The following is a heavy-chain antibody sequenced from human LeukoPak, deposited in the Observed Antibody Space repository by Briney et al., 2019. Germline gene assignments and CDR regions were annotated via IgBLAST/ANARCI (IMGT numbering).Heavy chain of an antibody. Sequence: GGSLRLSCAASGFTVSGNYMSWVRQAPGKGLEWVSVIYSGGSTNYADSVKGRFTISRDSSKNTLYLQMNSLRAEDTAVYYCARDLGGRMGHSAVWGQGTTVTVSS. CDR3: ARDLGGRMGHSAV. CDR1: GFTVSGNY. J-gene: IGHJ6*02. V-gene: IGHV3-53*01. CDR2: IYSGGST. D-gene: IGHD5-24*01.